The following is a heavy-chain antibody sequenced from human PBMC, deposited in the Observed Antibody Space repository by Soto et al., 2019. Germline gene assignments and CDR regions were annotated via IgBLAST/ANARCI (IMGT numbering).Heavy chain of an antibody. J-gene: IGHJ4*02. CDR3: ARGHTGPHAYCGGDCYWRRPTYYFDY. D-gene: IGHD2-21*02. V-gene: IGHV4-31*03. CDR1: GGSISSGGHY. CDR2: IYYSGST. Sequence: PSETLSLTCTVSGGSISSGGHYWSWIRQHPGKGLEWIGYIYYSGSTYYNPSLKSRVTISVDTSKNQFSLKLSSVTAADTAVYYCARGHTGPHAYCGGDCYWRRPTYYFDYWGQGTLVTVSS.